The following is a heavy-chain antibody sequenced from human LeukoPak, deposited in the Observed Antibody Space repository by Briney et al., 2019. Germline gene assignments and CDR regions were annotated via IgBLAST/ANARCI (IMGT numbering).Heavy chain of an antibody. Sequence: AASVKVSCKASGYTFTSYDINWVRQATGQGLEWMGWMNPNSGNTGYAQKFQGRVTMTRNTSISTAYMELSRLRSDDTAVYYCARDHGVRGGYYFHYWGQRTLVTVSS. V-gene: IGHV1-8*01. D-gene: IGHD3-10*01. CDR3: ARDHGVRGGYYFHY. CDR1: GYTFTSYD. J-gene: IGHJ4*02. CDR2: MNPNSGNT.